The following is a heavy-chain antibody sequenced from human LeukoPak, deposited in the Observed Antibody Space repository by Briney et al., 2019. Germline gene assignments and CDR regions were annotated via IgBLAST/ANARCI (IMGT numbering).Heavy chain of an antibody. J-gene: IGHJ4*02. CDR1: GFTFSSYA. CDR2: ISGSGGST. CDR3: AKDLGSVDIVATMDFY. Sequence: GGSLRLSCAASGFTFSSYAMSWVRQAPGKGLEWVSAISGSGGSTYYADSVKGRFTISRDNSKNTLYLQMNSLRAEDTAVYYCAKDLGSVDIVATMDFYWGQGTLVTVSS. V-gene: IGHV3-23*01. D-gene: IGHD5-12*01.